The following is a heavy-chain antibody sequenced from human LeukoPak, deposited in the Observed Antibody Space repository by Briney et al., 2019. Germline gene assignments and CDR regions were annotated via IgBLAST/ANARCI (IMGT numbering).Heavy chain of an antibody. CDR1: GYTFTSYY. V-gene: IGHV1-2*02. Sequence: ASVKVSCKASGYTFTSYYMHWVRQAPGQGLEWMGWINPNSGGTNYAQKFQGRVTMTRDTSISTAYMELSRLRSDDTAVYYCARDTVAYYYDSSGNTVDYWGQGTLVTVSS. J-gene: IGHJ4*02. CDR3: ARDTVAYYYDSSGNTVDY. D-gene: IGHD3-22*01. CDR2: INPNSGGT.